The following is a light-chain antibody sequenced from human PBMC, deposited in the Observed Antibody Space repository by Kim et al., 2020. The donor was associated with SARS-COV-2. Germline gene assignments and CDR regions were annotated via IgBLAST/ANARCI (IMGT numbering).Light chain of an antibody. CDR3: AAWDDSLNGYV. Sequence: GQRVTISFSGSSSNIGSKTVTWYQQLPGTAPKLLIYSNNQRPSGVPDRFSGSKSGTSASLAICGLQSEDQADYYCAAWDDSLNGYVFGTGTKVTVL. V-gene: IGLV1-44*01. CDR1: SSNIGSKT. J-gene: IGLJ1*01. CDR2: SNN.